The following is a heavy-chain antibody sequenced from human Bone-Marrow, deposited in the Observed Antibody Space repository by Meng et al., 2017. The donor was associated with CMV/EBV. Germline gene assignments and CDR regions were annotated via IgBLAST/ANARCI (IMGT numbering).Heavy chain of an antibody. D-gene: IGHD6-19*01. CDR3: AREAGIAVAGDYFDY. CDR1: GFTFSTSG. CDR2: ISTTSSYI. Sequence: GGSLRLSCAASGFTFSTSGMNWVRQAPGKGLEWVSYISTTSSYIYYADSLKGRFTISRDNAKNSLYLQMNSLRAEDTAVYYCAREAGIAVAGDYFDYWGQGTLVTVAS. J-gene: IGHJ4*02. V-gene: IGHV3-21*01.